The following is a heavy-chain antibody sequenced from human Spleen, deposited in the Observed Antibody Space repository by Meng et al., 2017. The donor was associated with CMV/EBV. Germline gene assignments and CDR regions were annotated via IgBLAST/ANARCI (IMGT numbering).Heavy chain of an antibody. Sequence: GGSLRLSCAASGFNFRDYYMSWVRQAPGKGLEWVSYISNSGSAIYYAASVKGRFTISRDNAKNSLDLQMNSLRAEDTAVYYCARFTASYYYYYGMDVWGQGTTVTVSS. D-gene: IGHD5-18*01. CDR2: ISNSGSAI. J-gene: IGHJ6*02. CDR3: ARFTASYYYYYGMDV. V-gene: IGHV3-11*04. CDR1: GFNFRDYY.